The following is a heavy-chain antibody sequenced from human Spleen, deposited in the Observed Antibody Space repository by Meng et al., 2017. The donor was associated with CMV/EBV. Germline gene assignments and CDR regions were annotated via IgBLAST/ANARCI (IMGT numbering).Heavy chain of an antibody. CDR2: INPSGGST. CDR1: YY. CDR3: ARDSRVRDIVVVPAVDGYFDL. J-gene: IGHJ2*01. D-gene: IGHD2-2*01. Sequence: YYMHWGRQAPGQGLEWMGIINPSGGSTSYAQKFQGRVTMTRDTSTSTVYMELSSLRSEDTAVYYCARDSRVRDIVVVPAVDGYFDLWGRGTLVTVSS. V-gene: IGHV1-46*01.